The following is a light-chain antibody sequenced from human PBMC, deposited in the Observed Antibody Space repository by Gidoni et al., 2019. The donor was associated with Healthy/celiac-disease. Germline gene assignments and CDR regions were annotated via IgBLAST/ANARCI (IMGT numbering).Light chain of an antibody. J-gene: IGLJ1*01. CDR2: DVS. CDR1: SGDVGGYNY. CDR3: SSYTSSSTRV. Sequence: QSALTQPASVSGSPGQSITISCTGTSGDVGGYNYVSWYQQHPGKAPTLMIYDVSIRPSGVSNRFSGSKSGNTASLTISGLQAEDEADYYCSSYTSSSTRVFGTGTKVTVL. V-gene: IGLV2-14*03.